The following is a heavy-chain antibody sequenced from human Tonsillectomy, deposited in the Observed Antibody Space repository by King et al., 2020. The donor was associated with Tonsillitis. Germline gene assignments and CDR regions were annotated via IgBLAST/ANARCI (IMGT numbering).Heavy chain of an antibody. Sequence: VQLVESGGGLVQPGRSLRLSCAASGFTFDDYGMHWVRQAPGKGLEWVSGISWNSGSIGYADSVKGRFTISRDNAKNSLYLQMTSLRPEDTALYYCAKDRGYNYGFYLPHDAFDIWGQGTMVTVSS. CDR2: ISWNSGSI. D-gene: IGHD5-18*01. J-gene: IGHJ3*02. CDR1: GFTFDDYG. V-gene: IGHV3-9*01. CDR3: AKDRGYNYGFYLPHDAFDI.